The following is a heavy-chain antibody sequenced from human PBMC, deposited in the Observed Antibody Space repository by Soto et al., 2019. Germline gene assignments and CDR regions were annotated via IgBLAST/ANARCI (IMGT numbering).Heavy chain of an antibody. CDR2: IYYGVTR. J-gene: IGHJ4*02. CDR3: ARVQRRGINMDY. D-gene: IGHD2-15*01. Sequence: QLQLPESGPGLVKPAETLSLTCTVSGASISNSRSYWGWFRQPPGQGLEWIGHIYYGVTRYSNTSLTGLVSLYVSTSKNQFALKLSAVTAAATAVYFGARVQRRGINMDYWGQGTLVTVSS. V-gene: IGHV4-39*01. CDR1: GASISNSRSY.